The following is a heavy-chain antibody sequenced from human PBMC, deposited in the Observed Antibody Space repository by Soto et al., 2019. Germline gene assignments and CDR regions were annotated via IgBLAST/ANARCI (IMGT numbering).Heavy chain of an antibody. V-gene: IGHV1-2*04. D-gene: IGHD6-13*01. J-gene: IGHJ6*02. Sequence: GASVKVYCKASGYTLTGYYMHRVRKAHGQGLEWMGWINPNSGGTNYAQKFQGWVTMTRDTSISTAYLQWSSLKASDTAMYYCARPYSSSTPSLMDVWGQGTTGTVSS. CDR1: GYTLTGYY. CDR3: ARPYSSSTPSLMDV. CDR2: INPNSGGT.